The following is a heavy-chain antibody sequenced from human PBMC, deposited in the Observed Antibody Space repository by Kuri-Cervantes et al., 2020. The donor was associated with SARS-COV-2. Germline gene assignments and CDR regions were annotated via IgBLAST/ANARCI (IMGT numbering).Heavy chain of an antibody. CDR1: GYSISSGYY. CDR3: ARQLRLYSMDV. CDR2: IYHSGST. Sequence: SETLSLTCTVSGYSISSGYYWGWIRQPPGKGLEWIGSIYHSGSTYNNPSLKSRVTISVDTSKNQFSLKLSSVTAAVTAVYYCARQLRLYSMDVWGKGTTVTVSS. D-gene: IGHD5-12*01. V-gene: IGHV4-38-2*02. J-gene: IGHJ6*03.